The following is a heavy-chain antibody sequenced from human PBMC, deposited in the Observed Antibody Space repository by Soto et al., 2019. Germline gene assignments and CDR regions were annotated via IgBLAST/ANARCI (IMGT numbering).Heavy chain of an antibody. CDR2: ISSSSSTI. CDR3: ARDSELDYDFWSGYYKAPFDY. J-gene: IGHJ4*02. Sequence: HPGGSLRLSCAASGFTFSSYSMNWVRQAPGKGLEWVSYISSSSSTIYYADSVKGRFTISRDNAKNSLYLQMNSLRDEDTAVYYCARDSELDYDFWSGYYKAPFDYWGQGTLVTVSS. CDR1: GFTFSSYS. D-gene: IGHD3-3*01. V-gene: IGHV3-48*02.